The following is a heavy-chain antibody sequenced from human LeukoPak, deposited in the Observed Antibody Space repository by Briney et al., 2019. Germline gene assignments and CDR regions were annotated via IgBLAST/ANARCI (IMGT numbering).Heavy chain of an antibody. J-gene: IGHJ4*02. Sequence: GASVKVSCKASGYTFTSYAMHWVRQAPGQRLEWMGWINAGNGNTKYSQKFQGRVTITRDTSASTAYMELSSLRSDDTAVYYCARDTDILTGYYRGVGYYFDYWGQGTLVTVSS. CDR1: GYTFTSYA. CDR3: ARDTDILTGYYRGVGYYFDY. V-gene: IGHV1-3*01. D-gene: IGHD3-9*01. CDR2: INAGNGNT.